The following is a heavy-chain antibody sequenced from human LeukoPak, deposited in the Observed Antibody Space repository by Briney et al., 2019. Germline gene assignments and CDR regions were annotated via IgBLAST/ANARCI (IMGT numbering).Heavy chain of an antibody. CDR2: MSYDGSSK. Sequence: GGSLRLSCAASGFTFSSYNMHWVRQAPGKGLEWVAVMSYDGSSKYYADSVKGRFTISRDTSKSTLYLQMNSLRAEDTAVYYCARVLSDRSGSYPDYWGQGTLVTVSS. V-gene: IGHV3-30*03. CDR1: GFTFSSYN. J-gene: IGHJ4*02. CDR3: ARVLSDRSGSYPDY. D-gene: IGHD1-26*01.